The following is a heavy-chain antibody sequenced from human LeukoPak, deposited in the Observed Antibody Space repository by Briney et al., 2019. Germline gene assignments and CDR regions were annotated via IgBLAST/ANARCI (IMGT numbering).Heavy chain of an antibody. CDR3: ARGGYSSGYYSFDY. V-gene: IGHV4-59*08. D-gene: IGHD3-22*01. CDR2: IYFSGST. J-gene: IGHJ4*02. CDR1: GGSISSYY. Sequence: KPSETLSLTCTVSGGSISSYYWSWIRQFPGKGLEWIGYIYFSGSTSYNPSLESRVTISLDTSQNQFSLKVSSVTAADTAAYYCARGGYSSGYYSFDYWGQGTPVTVSS.